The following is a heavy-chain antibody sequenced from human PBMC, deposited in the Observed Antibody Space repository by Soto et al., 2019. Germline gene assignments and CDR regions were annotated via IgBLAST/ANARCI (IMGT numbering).Heavy chain of an antibody. CDR3: ARDLIAAVNTENYYYYGMDV. CDR1: GHTFTSYY. V-gene: IGHV1-46*01. J-gene: IGHJ6*02. Sequence: ASVKVSCKASGHTFTSYYMQWVRLAPGQGLEGMGMINPSGGGTSYAQKFQGRVTMTRDTSTSTVYMELSSLRSEDTAVYYCARDLIAAVNTENYYYYGMDVWGQGTTVTVSS. CDR2: INPSGGGT. D-gene: IGHD6-13*01.